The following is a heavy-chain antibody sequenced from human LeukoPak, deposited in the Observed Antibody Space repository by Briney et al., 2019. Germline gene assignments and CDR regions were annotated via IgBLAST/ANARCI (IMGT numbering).Heavy chain of an antibody. CDR3: ATAGIVGASYVAFDI. J-gene: IGHJ3*02. CDR1: GFTFSSYW. CDR2: INSDGSST. Sequence: GGSLRLSCAASGFTFSSYWMHWVRQAPGKGLVWVSRINSDGSSTSYADSVKGRFTISRDNAKNTLYLQMNSLRAEDTAVYYCATAGIVGASYVAFDIWGQGTMVTVSS. V-gene: IGHV3-74*01. D-gene: IGHD1-26*01.